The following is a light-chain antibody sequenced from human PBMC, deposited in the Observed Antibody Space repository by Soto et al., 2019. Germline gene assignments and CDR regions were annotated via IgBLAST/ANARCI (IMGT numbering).Light chain of an antibody. CDR3: QRYGNSYT. J-gene: IGKJ2*01. CDR1: KSVSPSF. Sequence: EIVLTQSPGTLSLSPGEGATLSCRASKSVSPSFLAGYRQKPGQAPRLLIYGASVRAPGIPDRFSGSGSGTDFTLTISRLEREDFGVYYCQRYGNSYTFGQGTKLEIK. V-gene: IGKV3-20*01. CDR2: GAS.